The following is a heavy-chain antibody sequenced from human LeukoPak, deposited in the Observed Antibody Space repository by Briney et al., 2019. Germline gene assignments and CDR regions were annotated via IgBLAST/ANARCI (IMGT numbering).Heavy chain of an antibody. D-gene: IGHD2-15*01. CDR1: GGSFSGYY. Sequence: SETLSLTCGVYGGSFSGYYWSWIRQPPGKGLEWIGEINHSGSTNYNPSLKSRVTISVDTSKNQFSLKLSSVTAADTAVYYCASATVAATNWFDPWGQGTLVTVSS. CDR3: ASATVAATNWFDP. CDR2: INHSGST. J-gene: IGHJ5*02. V-gene: IGHV4-34*01.